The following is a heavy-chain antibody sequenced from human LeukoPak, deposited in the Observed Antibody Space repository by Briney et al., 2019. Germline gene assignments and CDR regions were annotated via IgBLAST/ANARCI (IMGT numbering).Heavy chain of an antibody. V-gene: IGHV1-2*02. CDR2: INTNSGGI. CDR3: ARADRLHGGPYLIGP. Sequence: ASVKVSCKTSGYSFSDYYMNWVRQAPGQGLEWMGEINTNSGGINDAQKFQGRVTMTRDTSITTVYMEVSWLTSDDTAIYYCARADRLHGGPYLIGPWGQGTLVTVSS. CDR1: GYSFSDYY. D-gene: IGHD2-21*01. J-gene: IGHJ5*02.